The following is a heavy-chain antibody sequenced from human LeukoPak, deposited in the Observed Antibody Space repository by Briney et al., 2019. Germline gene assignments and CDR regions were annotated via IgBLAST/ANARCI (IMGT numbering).Heavy chain of an antibody. J-gene: IGHJ5*02. CDR2: INHSGST. V-gene: IGHV4-34*01. CDR1: GGSFSGYY. CDR3: ARGVLMVYNLYNWFDP. Sequence: SETLCLTCAVYGGSFSGYYWSWIRQPPGKGLEWIGEINHSGSTNYNPSLKSRVTISVDTSKNQFSLKLSSVTAADTAVYYCARGVLMVYNLYNWFDPWGQGTLVTVSS. D-gene: IGHD2-8*01.